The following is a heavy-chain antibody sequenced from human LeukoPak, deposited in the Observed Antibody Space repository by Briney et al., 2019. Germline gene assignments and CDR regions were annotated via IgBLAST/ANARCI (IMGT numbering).Heavy chain of an antibody. J-gene: IGHJ4*02. Sequence: SETLSLTCTVSGGSISNYYWSWIRQPPGKGLEWIGYIYYSGSTNYNPSLKSRVTISVDTSKNQFSLELSSVTAADTAVYYCARYSGSYDFDYWGQGTLVTVSS. CDR3: ARYSGSYDFDY. CDR2: IYYSGST. V-gene: IGHV4-59*01. CDR1: GGSISNYY. D-gene: IGHD1-26*01.